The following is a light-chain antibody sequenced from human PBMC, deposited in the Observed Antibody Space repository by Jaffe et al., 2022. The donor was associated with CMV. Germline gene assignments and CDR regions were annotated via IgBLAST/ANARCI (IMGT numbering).Light chain of an antibody. CDR1: QSISNW. CDR3: QQYNGYST. V-gene: IGKV1-5*03. J-gene: IGKJ4*01. Sequence: DIQMTQSPSTLSASVGDRVTITCRASQSISNWLAWYQQKPGNAPKLLIYEATNLQSGVPSRFSGSGSGTEFTLTISSLQPNDFATYYCQQYNGYSTFGGGTRVEI. CDR2: EAT.